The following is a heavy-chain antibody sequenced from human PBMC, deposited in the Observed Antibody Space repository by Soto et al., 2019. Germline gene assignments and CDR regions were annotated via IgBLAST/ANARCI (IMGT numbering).Heavy chain of an antibody. Sequence: SETLSLTCAVYGGSFSGYYWSWIRQPPGKGLEWIGEINHSGSTNYNPSLKSRVTISVDTSKNQFSLKLSSVTAADTAVYYCAIKNSGSHYDWFDPWGQGTLVTVSS. CDR3: AIKNSGSHYDWFDP. D-gene: IGHD1-26*01. J-gene: IGHJ5*02. V-gene: IGHV4-34*01. CDR2: INHSGST. CDR1: GGSFSGYY.